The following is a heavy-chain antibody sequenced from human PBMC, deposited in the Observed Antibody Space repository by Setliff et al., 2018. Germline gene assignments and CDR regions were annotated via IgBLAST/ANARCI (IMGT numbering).Heavy chain of an antibody. V-gene: IGHV4-59*01. CDR3: ARHRGASFDS. CDR2: VHYSGST. D-gene: IGHD3-10*01. CDR1: GGFFTGFY. J-gene: IGHJ4*02. Sequence: SETLSLTCSVSGGFFTGFYWSWLRQSPGKGPEWIGYVHYSGSTLYTPSLKSRVTISLDTSKDQINLSLSSLTAADTAVYYCARHRGASFDSWGQGVLVTVSS.